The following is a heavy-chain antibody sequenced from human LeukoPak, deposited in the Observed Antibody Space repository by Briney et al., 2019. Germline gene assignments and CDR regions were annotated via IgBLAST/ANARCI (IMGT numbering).Heavy chain of an antibody. D-gene: IGHD3/OR15-3a*01. CDR3: ARQTGSGLFILP. V-gene: IGHV4-34*01. CDR1: GGSFSGYY. J-gene: IGHJ4*02. Sequence: SETLSLTCAVYGGSFSGYYWSWIRQPPGKGLGLIGEINHSGSTNYNPSLKGQVSISIDTSKNHSSLKLTSVTAADTAVYYCARQTGSGLFILPGGQGTLVTVSS. CDR2: INHSGST.